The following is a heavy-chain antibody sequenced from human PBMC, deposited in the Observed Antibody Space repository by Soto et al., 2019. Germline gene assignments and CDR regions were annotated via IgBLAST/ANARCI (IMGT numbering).Heavy chain of an antibody. CDR1: GYTFTSYD. D-gene: IGHD3-9*01. V-gene: IGHV1-8*01. J-gene: IGHJ6*02. CDR3: ARAFDWLTYYYYGMDV. Sequence: ASVKVSCKASGYTFTSYDSKWVRQATGQGLEWMGWMNPNSGNTGYAQKFQGRVTMTRNTSISTAYMELSSLRSEDTAVYYCARAFDWLTYYYYGMDVWGQGTTVTVSS. CDR2: MNPNSGNT.